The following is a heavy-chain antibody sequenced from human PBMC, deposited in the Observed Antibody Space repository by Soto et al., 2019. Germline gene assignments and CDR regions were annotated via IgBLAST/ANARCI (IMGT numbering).Heavy chain of an antibody. V-gene: IGHV3-9*01. CDR2: ISWNSGNI. CDR1: GFTFDDYA. Sequence: EVHLEESGGALVQPGRSLRLSCAASGFTFDDYAMYWVRQVLGKGLEWVSSISWNSGNIGYADSVKGRFTTSRDNAEHSLYLQMNSLRPEDTALYYCVRSKGGYSYGTPFDYWGQGTLVTVSS. J-gene: IGHJ4*02. CDR3: VRSKGGYSYGTPFDY. D-gene: IGHD5-18*01.